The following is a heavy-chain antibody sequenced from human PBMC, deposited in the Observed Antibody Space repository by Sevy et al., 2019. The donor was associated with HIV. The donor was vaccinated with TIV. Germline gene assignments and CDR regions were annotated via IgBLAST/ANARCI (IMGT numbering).Heavy chain of an antibody. J-gene: IGHJ4*02. Sequence: GGSLRLSCAASGFTFSSCAMHWVRQAPGKGLEWVAVISYDGSNKYYADSVKGRFTISRDNSKNTLYLQMNSLRAEDTAVYYCAREVVPAAIVDYWGQGTLVTVSS. V-gene: IGHV3-30-3*01. CDR3: AREVVPAAIVDY. CDR2: ISYDGSNK. D-gene: IGHD2-2*02. CDR1: GFTFSSCA.